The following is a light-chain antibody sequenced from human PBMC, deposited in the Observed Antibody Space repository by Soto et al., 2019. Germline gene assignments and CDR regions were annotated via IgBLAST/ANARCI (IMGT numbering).Light chain of an antibody. V-gene: IGKV1-5*01. CDR3: HQYDSYPYT. CDR1: QSISKW. CDR2: DAS. J-gene: IGKJ2*01. Sequence: DVQMTQSPSTLSAARGDTMIITCRASQSISKWVAWYQQRAGKAPTALIFDASNSEKGVPSRFSGSGSGTEFTLIISGLQPEDFATYYCHQYDSYPYTFGQGTKVDIK.